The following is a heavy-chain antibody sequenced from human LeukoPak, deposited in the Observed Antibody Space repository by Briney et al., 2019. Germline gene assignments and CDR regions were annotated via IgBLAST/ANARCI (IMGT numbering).Heavy chain of an antibody. V-gene: IGHV3-48*03. CDR2: ISSSGSSI. D-gene: IGHD4-17*01. Sequence: GGSLRLSCAASGFTFSGYEMNWVRQAPGKGLEWVSYISSSGSSIFYADSVKGRFTISRDNSRNTLYLQMNSLRAEDTAVYYCSRGGYGDYNNWFDPWGQGTLVIVSS. CDR1: GFTFSGYE. J-gene: IGHJ5*02. CDR3: SRGGYGDYNNWFDP.